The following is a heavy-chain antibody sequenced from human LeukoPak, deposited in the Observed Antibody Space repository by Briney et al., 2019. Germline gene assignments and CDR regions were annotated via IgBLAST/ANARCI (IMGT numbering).Heavy chain of an antibody. CDR2: IIPIFGTA. V-gene: IGHV1-69*05. J-gene: IGHJ6*03. D-gene: IGHD3-3*02. Sequence: RASVKVSCKASGGTFSSYAISWVRQAPGQGLEWMGGIIPIFGTANYAQKFQGRVTITTDESTSTAFMDLSSLRSEDTAVYYCARGKLGYYYYHMDAWGKGTTVTVSS. CDR1: GGTFSSYA. CDR3: ARGKLGYYYYHMDA.